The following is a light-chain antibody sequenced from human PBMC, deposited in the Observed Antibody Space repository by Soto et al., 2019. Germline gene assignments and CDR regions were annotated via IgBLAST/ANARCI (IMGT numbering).Light chain of an antibody. CDR2: IND. Sequence: QSALTQPPSFSGTPGQRVTISCSGSSSNIAGNTVHWYQHLPGTAPKLLIYINDQRPSGVPGRLSASTSGTSASLAISGLHSDDEADYYCATWDDDLNAAVFGGGTQLTVL. CDR3: ATWDDDLNAAV. CDR1: SSNIAGNT. J-gene: IGLJ7*01. V-gene: IGLV1-44*01.